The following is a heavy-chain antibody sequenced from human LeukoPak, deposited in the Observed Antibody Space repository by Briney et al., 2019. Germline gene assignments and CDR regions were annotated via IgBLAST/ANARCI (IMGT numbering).Heavy chain of an antibody. CDR1: GFTFDDYA. CDR2: ISWNSGSI. V-gene: IGHV3-9*01. CDR3: ASAVGGSARDY. D-gene: IGHD3-10*01. Sequence: GGSLRLSCAASGFTFDDYAMHWVRQAPGKGLEWVSGISWNSGSIGYADSVKGRFTISRDNAKNSLYLQMNSLRAEDTAVYYCASAVGGSARDYWGQGTLVTVSS. J-gene: IGHJ4*02.